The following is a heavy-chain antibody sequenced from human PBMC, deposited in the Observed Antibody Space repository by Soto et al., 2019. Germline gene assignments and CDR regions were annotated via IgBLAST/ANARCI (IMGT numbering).Heavy chain of an antibody. J-gene: IGHJ4*02. V-gene: IGHV4-59*12. CDR3: ARGGDDSSGYYPSFDY. CDR1: GGSISSYY. CDR2: IYHSGST. Sequence: PSETLSLTCTVSGGSISSYYWSWIRQPPGKGLEWIGYIYHSGSTYYNPSLKSRVTISVDRSKNQFSLKLSSVTAADTAVYYCARGGDDSSGYYPSFDYWGQGTLVTVSS. D-gene: IGHD3-22*01.